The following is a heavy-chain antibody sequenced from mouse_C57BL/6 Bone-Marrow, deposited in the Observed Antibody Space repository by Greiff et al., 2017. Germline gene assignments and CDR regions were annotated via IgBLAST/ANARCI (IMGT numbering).Heavy chain of an antibody. CDR1: GYTFTDYN. D-gene: IGHD2-4*01. J-gene: IGHJ1*03. CDR3: ARWDDYHWYFDV. Sequence: EVQLLQSGPELVKPGASVKIPCKASGYTFTDYNMAWVKQSHGKSLEWIGDINPNNGGTIYNQKFKGKATLTVDKSSSTAYMELRSLTSEDTAVYYCARWDDYHWYFDVWGTGTTVTVSS. CDR2: INPNNGGT. V-gene: IGHV1-18*01.